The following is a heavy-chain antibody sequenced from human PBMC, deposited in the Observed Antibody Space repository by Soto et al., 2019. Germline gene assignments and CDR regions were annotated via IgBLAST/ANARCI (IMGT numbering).Heavy chain of an antibody. J-gene: IGHJ6*03. CDR3: AKGHISGYCSGGSCYSYYYYMDV. Sequence: EVQLVESGGGLVQPGRSLRLSCAASGFTFDDYAMHWVRQAPGKGLEWVSGISWNSGSIGYADSVKGRFTISRDNAKNALYLQMNSLRAEDTALYYCAKGHISGYCSGGSCYSYYYYMDVWGKGTTVTVSS. V-gene: IGHV3-9*01. D-gene: IGHD2-15*01. CDR2: ISWNSGSI. CDR1: GFTFDDYA.